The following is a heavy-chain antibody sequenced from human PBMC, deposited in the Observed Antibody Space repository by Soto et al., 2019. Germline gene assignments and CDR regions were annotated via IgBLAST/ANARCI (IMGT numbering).Heavy chain of an antibody. CDR3: ARLGYYYDSSGYSFGTKQDS. V-gene: IGHV1-69*01. D-gene: IGHD3-22*01. Sequence: QVQLVQSGAEVKKPGSSVKVSCKASGGTFSSYAISWVRQAPGQGLEWMGGIIPIFGTANYAQNFQGRVKITADESTRAAYMELSSVSSEDTAVYYCARLGYYYDSSGYSFGTKQDSWGQGTLVTVS. J-gene: IGHJ4*02. CDR2: IIPIFGTA. CDR1: GGTFSSYA.